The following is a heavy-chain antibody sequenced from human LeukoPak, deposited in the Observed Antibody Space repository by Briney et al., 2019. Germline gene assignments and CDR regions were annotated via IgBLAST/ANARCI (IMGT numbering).Heavy chain of an antibody. CDR1: GGSVSSGSYY. Sequence: SETLSLTCTVSGGSVSSGSYYWSWIRQPPGKGLEWIGYIYYSGSTNYNPSLKNRVTISLDTSKNQFSLRLSSVTAADTAVYYCALWFCSRTSCYVDYWGQGTLVTVSS. CDR2: IYYSGST. V-gene: IGHV4-61*01. J-gene: IGHJ4*02. D-gene: IGHD2-2*01. CDR3: ALWFCSRTSCYVDY.